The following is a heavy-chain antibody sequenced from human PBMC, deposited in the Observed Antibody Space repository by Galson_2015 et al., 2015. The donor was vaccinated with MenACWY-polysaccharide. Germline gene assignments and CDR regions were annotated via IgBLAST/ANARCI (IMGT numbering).Heavy chain of an antibody. Sequence: RLSCAASGSRFSNSGMHWVRQAPGKGLEWVAVIQYDGSNKVYADSVKGRFTISRDNSKTTVFLEMNTLGVEDTAVYYCAREGSRIVFHAFDIWGQGTMVTVSS. D-gene: IGHD2-2*01. V-gene: IGHV3-33*01. CDR3: AREGSRIVFHAFDI. CDR2: IQYDGSNK. J-gene: IGHJ3*02. CDR1: GSRFSNSG.